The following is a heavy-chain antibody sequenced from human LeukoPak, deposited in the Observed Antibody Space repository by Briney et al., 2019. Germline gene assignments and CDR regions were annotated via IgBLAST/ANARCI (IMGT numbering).Heavy chain of an antibody. D-gene: IGHD6-13*01. CDR1: GYTLTELS. V-gene: IGHV1-24*01. CDR3: ATYGGLIAAAGSDY. CDR2: FDPEDGET. Sequence: ASVKVSCKVSGYTLTELSMHWVRQAPGKGLEWMGDFDPEDGETIYAQKFQGRATMTEDTSTDSAYMELSRLRSEDTAVYYCATYGGLIAAAGSDYWGQGTLVTVSS. J-gene: IGHJ4*02.